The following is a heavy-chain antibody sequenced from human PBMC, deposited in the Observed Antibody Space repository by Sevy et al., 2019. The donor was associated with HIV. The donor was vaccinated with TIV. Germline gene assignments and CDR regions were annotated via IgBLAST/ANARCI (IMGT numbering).Heavy chain of an antibody. CDR2: IRPDGSDK. V-gene: IGHV3-7*01. Sequence: GGSLRLSCAASGFTFSPYWMTWVRQAPGKGLEWVANIRPDGSDKYYVHSVKGRFTISRDNAKNSLYLQMNSLRADDTAMYYCARGLGLDCWGQGALVTVSS. D-gene: IGHD3-16*01. CDR1: GFTFSPYW. J-gene: IGHJ4*02. CDR3: ARGLGLDC.